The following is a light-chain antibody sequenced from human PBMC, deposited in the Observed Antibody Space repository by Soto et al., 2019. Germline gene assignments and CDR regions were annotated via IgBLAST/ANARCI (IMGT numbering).Light chain of an antibody. CDR1: QSVSSN. V-gene: IGKV3-20*01. Sequence: EMVMTQSPATLSVSPGERATLSCRASQSVSSNLAWYQQRPGQTPRLLIYGASRRATGIPDRFSGSGSGTDFTLTISRLEPEDLAVYYCQQYDNSVWTFGQGTKVDIK. J-gene: IGKJ1*01. CDR2: GAS. CDR3: QQYDNSVWT.